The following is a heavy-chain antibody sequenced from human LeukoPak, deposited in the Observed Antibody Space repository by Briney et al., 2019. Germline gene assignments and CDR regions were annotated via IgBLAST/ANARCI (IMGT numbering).Heavy chain of an antibody. D-gene: IGHD4-17*01. CDR1: GLIFSSYV. CDR2: ISGTGSDT. J-gene: IGHJ2*01. CDR3: ARDGAGNGGYIDYWYFDL. V-gene: IGHV3-23*01. Sequence: GGSLRLSCAASGLIFSSYVMSWVRQAPGKGLEWVSTISGTGSDTYYTDSVKGRFTISRDNSKNTLYLQMNSLRAEDTAVYYCARDGAGNGGYIDYWYFDLWGRGTLVTVSS.